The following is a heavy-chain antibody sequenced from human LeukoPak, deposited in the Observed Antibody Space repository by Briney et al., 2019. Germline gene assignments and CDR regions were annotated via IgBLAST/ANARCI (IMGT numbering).Heavy chain of an antibody. D-gene: IGHD5-18*01. Sequence: PSETLSLTYTVSGGSISSYYWSWIRQPPGKGLEWIGCVYYSGSTNYNPSLKSRVTISVDTSKSQFSLKLSSVTAADTAVYYCARSGGYSYGSYYYYMDVWGKGTTVTVSS. J-gene: IGHJ6*03. CDR1: GGSISSYY. CDR3: ARSGGYSYGSYYYYMDV. CDR2: VYYSGST. V-gene: IGHV4-59*01.